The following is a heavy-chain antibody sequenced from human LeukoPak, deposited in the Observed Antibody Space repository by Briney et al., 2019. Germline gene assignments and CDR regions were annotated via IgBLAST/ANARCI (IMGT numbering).Heavy chain of an antibody. D-gene: IGHD2-21*02. CDR3: AREVGTPRSLNY. V-gene: IGHV3-30*02. CDR2: IRYDGSNK. CDR1: GFTFSSYG. J-gene: IGHJ4*02. Sequence: GGSLRLSCAASGFTFSSYGMHWVRQAPGKGLEWVAFIRYDGSNKYYADSVKGRFTISRDNSKNTLYLQMNSLRAEDTAVYYCAREVGTPRSLNYWGQGTLVTVSS.